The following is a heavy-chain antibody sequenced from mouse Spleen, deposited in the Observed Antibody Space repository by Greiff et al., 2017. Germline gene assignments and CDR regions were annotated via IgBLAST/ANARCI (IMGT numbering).Heavy chain of an antibody. V-gene: IGHV2-2*01. CDR1: GFSLTCHG. CDR2: IWSGGST. CDR3: ARDFNWYFDV. J-gene: IGHJ1*03. Sequence: VPLQQLGPGLVQPSQSLSITCTVSGFSLTCHGGHWVRQSPGKGLEWVGVIWSGGSTDYNAAFISRLSISKDNSKSQVFFKMNSLQADDTAIYYCARDFNWYFDVWGTGTTVTVSS.